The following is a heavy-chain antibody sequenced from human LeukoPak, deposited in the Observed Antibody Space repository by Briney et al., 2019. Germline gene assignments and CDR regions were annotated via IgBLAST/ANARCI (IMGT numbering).Heavy chain of an antibody. V-gene: IGHV4-59*01. CDR2: IYYSGST. D-gene: IGHD3-10*01. CDR3: ASTPNMVWGMDV. Sequence: SETLSLTCTVSGGSISSYYWSWIRQPPGKGPEWIGYIYYSGSTNYNPSLKSRVTISVDTSKNQFSLKLSSVTAADTAVYYCASTPNMVWGMDVWGQGTTVTVSS. CDR1: GGSISSYY. J-gene: IGHJ6*02.